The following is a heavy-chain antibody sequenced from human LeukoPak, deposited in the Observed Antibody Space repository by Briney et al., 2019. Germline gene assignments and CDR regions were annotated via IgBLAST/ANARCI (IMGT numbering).Heavy chain of an antibody. D-gene: IGHD4-23*01. Sequence: SETLSLTCTVSGASVPIASHYWAWIRQPPGKGLEGIGSIHYSGSTYYSPSLKSRLTISGDTYKSQFSLKLTFVTAADTAVYYCTRHHDYGDKIDYWGQGTLVTVTS. CDR2: IHYSGST. CDR1: GASVPIASHY. CDR3: TRHHDYGDKIDY. J-gene: IGHJ4*02. V-gene: IGHV4-39*01.